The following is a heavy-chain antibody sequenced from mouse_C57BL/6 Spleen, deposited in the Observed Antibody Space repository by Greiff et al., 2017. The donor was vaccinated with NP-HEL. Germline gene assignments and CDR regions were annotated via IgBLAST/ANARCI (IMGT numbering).Heavy chain of an antibody. CDR2: IRNKANGYTT. CDR3: ARYIIDYERAFDY. Sequence: EVKLMESGGGLVQPGGSLSLSCAASGFTFTDYYMSWVRQPPGKALEWLGFIRNKANGYTTEYSASVKGRFTISRDNSQSILYLQMNALRAEDSATYYCARYIIDYERAFDYWGQGTTLTVSS. V-gene: IGHV7-3*01. J-gene: IGHJ2*01. CDR1: GFTFTDYY. D-gene: IGHD2-4*01.